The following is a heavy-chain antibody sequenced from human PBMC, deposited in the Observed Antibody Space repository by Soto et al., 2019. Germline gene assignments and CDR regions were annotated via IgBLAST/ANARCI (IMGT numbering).Heavy chain of an antibody. V-gene: IGHV4-59*01. CDR3: ARGLFNYYGSGSYAFDY. CDR1: GGSISSYY. CDR2: IYYSGST. J-gene: IGHJ4*01. D-gene: IGHD3-10*01. Sequence: SETLSLTCTVSGGSISSYYWSWIRQPPGKGLEWIGYIYYSGSTNYNPSLKSRDTISVDTSKNQFSLKLSSVTAADTAVYYCARGLFNYYGSGSYAFDYWGQGTLVTVSS.